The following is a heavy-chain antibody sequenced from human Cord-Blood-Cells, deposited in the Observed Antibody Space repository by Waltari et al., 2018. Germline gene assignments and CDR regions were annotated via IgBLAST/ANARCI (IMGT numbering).Heavy chain of an antibody. V-gene: IGHV4-39*01. Sequence: QLQLQESGPGLVKPSETLSLTCTVSGGLISSISYYWGWLRQPPGKGLEWIGSIYYSGSTYYNPSLKSRVTISVDTSKNQFSLKLSSVTAADTAVYYCARQFTIFGVPYYFDYWGQGTLVTVSS. CDR3: ARQFTIFGVPYYFDY. CDR1: GGLISSISYY. CDR2: IYYSGST. D-gene: IGHD3-3*01. J-gene: IGHJ4*02.